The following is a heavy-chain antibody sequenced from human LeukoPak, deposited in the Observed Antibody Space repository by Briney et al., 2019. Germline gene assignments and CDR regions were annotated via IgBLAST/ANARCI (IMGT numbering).Heavy chain of an antibody. Sequence: SETLSLTCAVSGGSISSSNWWSWVRQPPGKGLEWIGEIHHSGSTNYNPSLKSRVTISVDKSKNQFSLKLSSVTAADTAVYYCARDAAYYDILTGYSPLGYWGQGTLVTVSS. CDR2: IHHSGST. CDR1: GGSISSSNW. V-gene: IGHV4-4*02. D-gene: IGHD3-9*01. J-gene: IGHJ4*02. CDR3: ARDAAYYDILTGYSPLGY.